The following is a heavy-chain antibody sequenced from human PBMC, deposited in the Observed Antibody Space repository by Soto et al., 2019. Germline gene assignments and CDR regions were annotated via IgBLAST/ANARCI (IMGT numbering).Heavy chain of an antibody. CDR3: AKDRIATGYYYGSGSYAFDI. Sequence: EVQLLESGGGLVQPGGSLRLSCAASGFTFSSYAMSWVRQAPGKGLEWVSAISGSGGSTYYADSVKGRFTISRDNSKNTLDLQMNSLRAEDTAVYYCAKDRIATGYYYGSGSYAFDIWGQGTMVTVSS. V-gene: IGHV3-23*01. D-gene: IGHD3-10*01. CDR1: GFTFSSYA. J-gene: IGHJ3*02. CDR2: ISGSGGST.